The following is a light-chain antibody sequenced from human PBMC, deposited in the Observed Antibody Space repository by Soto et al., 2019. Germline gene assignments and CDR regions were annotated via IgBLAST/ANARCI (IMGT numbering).Light chain of an antibody. V-gene: IGKV3-11*01. CDR1: QSVSSY. CDR2: DAS. Sequence: EIVLTPSPGTLSLSPGERATLSCRASQSVSSYLAWYQQTPGQAPRLLIYDASNRATGIPARFSGSGSGTDFTLTISSLEPEDFAVYYCQQRSNWPITFGQGTRLEIK. CDR3: QQRSNWPIT. J-gene: IGKJ5*01.